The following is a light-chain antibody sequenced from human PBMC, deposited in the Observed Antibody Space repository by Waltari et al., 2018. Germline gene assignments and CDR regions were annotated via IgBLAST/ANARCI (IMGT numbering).Light chain of an antibody. CDR3: QQYYSTPLI. V-gene: IGKV4-1*01. Sequence: DIVMTQSQDSLAVSLGERATINCKSSQSVLYSSNNKNYLAWYQQKPGQPPKLLIYWASTRESGVPDRFSGSGSGTDFTLTISSLQAEDVAVYYCQQYYSTPLIFGPGTKVDIK. CDR1: QSVLYSSNNKNY. CDR2: WAS. J-gene: IGKJ3*01.